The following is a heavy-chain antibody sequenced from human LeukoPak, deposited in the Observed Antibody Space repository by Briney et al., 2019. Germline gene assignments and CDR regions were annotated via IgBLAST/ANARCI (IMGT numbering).Heavy chain of an antibody. CDR1: GGSISSGSYY. CDR2: IYTSGST. J-gene: IGHJ4*02. CDR3: AREVKYYDSSGPFFDY. V-gene: IGHV4-61*02. Sequence: SETLSLTCTVSGGSISSGSYYWSWIRQPAGKGLEWIGRIYTSGSTNYNPSLKSRVTISVDTSKNQFSLKLSSVTAADTAVYYCAREVKYYDSSGPFFDYWGQGTLVTVSS. D-gene: IGHD3-22*01.